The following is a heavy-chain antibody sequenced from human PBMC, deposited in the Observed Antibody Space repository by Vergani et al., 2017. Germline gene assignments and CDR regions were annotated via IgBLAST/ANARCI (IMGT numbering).Heavy chain of an antibody. J-gene: IGHJ3*02. D-gene: IGHD6-19*01. Sequence: EVQLVESGGGLVQPGWSLRLSCAASGFTFSRYWMAWVRQAPGKGLEWVANIKQDGSGKYYVDSVKGRFTISRDNAKNSLYLQMNSLRAEDTAVYYCARAQIGQWLSPDIWGQGTMVTVSS. CDR2: IKQDGSGK. V-gene: IGHV3-7*03. CDR1: GFTFSRYW. CDR3: ARAQIGQWLSPDI.